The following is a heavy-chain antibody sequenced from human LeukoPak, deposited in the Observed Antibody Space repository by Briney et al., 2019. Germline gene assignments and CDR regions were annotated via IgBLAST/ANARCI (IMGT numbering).Heavy chain of an antibody. CDR1: GDSISSSYY. CDR3: ASYSVTVK. J-gene: IGHJ4*02. CDR2: IYHSGIT. V-gene: IGHV4-38-2*02. D-gene: IGHD2-21*01. Sequence: SETLSLTCTVSGDSISSSYYWGWIRQPPGKGLEWIGSIYHSGITYYNPSLKSRVTISADTSKNQFSLKLSSVTAADTAVYYCASYSVTVKWGQGTLVTVSS.